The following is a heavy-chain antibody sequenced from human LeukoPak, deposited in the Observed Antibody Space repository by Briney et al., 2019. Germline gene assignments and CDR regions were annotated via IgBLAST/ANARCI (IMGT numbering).Heavy chain of an antibody. CDR2: INPSGGST. V-gene: IGHV1-46*01. D-gene: IGHD3-10*01. J-gene: IGHJ4*02. CDR3: ARDPGRGGLDY. CDR1: GYTFTSYY. Sequence: ASVKVSCKASGYTFTSYYMHWVRQAPGQGLKWMGIINPSGGSTTYAPKFQGRVTMTRDASTSTVYMELSSLRSEDTAVYYCARDPGRGGLDYWGQGTLVTVSS.